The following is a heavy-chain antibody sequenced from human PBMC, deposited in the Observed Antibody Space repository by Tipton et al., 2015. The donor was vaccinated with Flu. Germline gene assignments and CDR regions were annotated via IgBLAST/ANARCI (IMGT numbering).Heavy chain of an antibody. V-gene: IGHV4-39*07. CDR2: IYYSGST. D-gene: IGHD5-18*01. J-gene: IGHJ6*02. CDR3: ARERGYSYALYYYGMDV. Sequence: LRLSCTVSGGSISSSSYYWGWIRQPPGKGLEWVGSIYYSGSTYYNPSLKSRVTISVDTSKNQFSLKLSSVTAADTAVYYCARERGYSYALYYYGMDVWRHGTTVTVSS. CDR1: GGSISSSSYY.